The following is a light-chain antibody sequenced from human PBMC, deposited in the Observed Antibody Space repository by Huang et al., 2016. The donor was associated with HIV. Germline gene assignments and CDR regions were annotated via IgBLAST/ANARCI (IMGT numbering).Light chain of an antibody. J-gene: IGKJ3*01. CDR1: QDISSD. CDR2: AAS. V-gene: IGKV1-9*01. Sequence: IQLTQSPSSLSASVGDRVTITCRASQDISSDLAWYQQQPGKAPNLLSYAASTLESGDPSRFSGSRSGTDFTLTINNLQPEDFAAYYCLQLNTYPGTFGPGTNVDV. CDR3: LQLNTYPGT.